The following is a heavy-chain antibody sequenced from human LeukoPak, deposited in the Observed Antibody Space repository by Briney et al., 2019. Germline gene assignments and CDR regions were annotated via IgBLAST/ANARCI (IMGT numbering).Heavy chain of an antibody. CDR1: GGSISSSNW. D-gene: IGHD6-13*01. CDR3: AREMRRVGSWYMYSYFDY. V-gene: IGHV4-4*02. CDR2: IYYSGST. Sequence: SETLSLTCAVSGGSISSSNWWSWVRQPPGKGLEWIGYIYYSGSTNYNPSLKSRVTISVDTSKNQFSLKLSSVTAADTAVYYCAREMRRVGSWYMYSYFDYWGQGTLVTVSS. J-gene: IGHJ4*02.